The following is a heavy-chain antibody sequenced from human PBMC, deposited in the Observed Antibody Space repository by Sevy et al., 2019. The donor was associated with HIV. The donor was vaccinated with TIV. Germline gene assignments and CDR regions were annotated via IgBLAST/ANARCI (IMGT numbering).Heavy chain of an antibody. V-gene: IGHV4-59*01. J-gene: IGHJ2*01. Sequence: SETLSLTCTVSGGSISSYYWTWIRQPPGKGLEWIGNIYYRGSTNYNPSLKSRVTISVDTSKNQFSLKLSSVTPADTAVYYCATSIAARIYWSFDLWGRGALVTVSS. D-gene: IGHD6-6*01. CDR2: IYYRGST. CDR1: GGSISSYY. CDR3: ATSIAARIYWSFDL.